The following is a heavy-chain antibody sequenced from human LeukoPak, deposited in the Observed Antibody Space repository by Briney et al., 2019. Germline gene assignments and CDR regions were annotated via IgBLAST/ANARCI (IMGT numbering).Heavy chain of an antibody. CDR2: ISAYNGNT. D-gene: IGHD3-16*01. Sequence: ASVKVSCKASGYTFTSYGISWVRQAPGQGLEWMGWISAYNGNTNYAQKLQGRVTMTTDTSTSTAYMELRSLRSDDTAVYYCARGAFSDYVWGSYEGPLDYWGQGTLVTASS. CDR3: ARGAFSDYVWGSYEGPLDY. J-gene: IGHJ4*02. V-gene: IGHV1-18*01. CDR1: GYTFTSYG.